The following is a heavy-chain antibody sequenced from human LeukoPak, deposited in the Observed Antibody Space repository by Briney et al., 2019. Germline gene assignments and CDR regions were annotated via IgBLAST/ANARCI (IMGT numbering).Heavy chain of an antibody. V-gene: IGHV3-53*01. J-gene: IGHJ4*02. D-gene: IGHD3-22*01. CDR1: GFTVSSSY. Sequence: GGSLRLSCAASGFTVSSSYMSWVRQAPGKGLEWVSVIYTGGSTYYADSVKGRFSISRDNSKNTLYLQMNSLSAEDTAVYYCVRETYYYDSSGYYFRYFDSWGQGTLVTVSS. CDR2: IYTGGST. CDR3: VRETYYYDSSGYYFRYFDS.